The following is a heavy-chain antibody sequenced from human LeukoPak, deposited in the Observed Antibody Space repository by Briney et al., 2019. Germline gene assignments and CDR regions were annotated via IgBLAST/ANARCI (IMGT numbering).Heavy chain of an antibody. J-gene: IGHJ5*02. CDR3: AHSPQIGYCSSTSCLKRFDP. CDR2: IYWNDDE. D-gene: IGHD2-2*01. V-gene: IGHV2-5*01. Sequence: SGPTLVNPTQTLTLTCTFSGFSLSTSGVGVGWIRQPPGKALEWLALIYWNDDEHYSPSLKSRLTITKDTSKKQVVLTMTNMDPVDTATYYCAHSPQIGYCSSTSCLKRFDPWGQGTLVTVSS. CDR1: GFSLSTSGVG.